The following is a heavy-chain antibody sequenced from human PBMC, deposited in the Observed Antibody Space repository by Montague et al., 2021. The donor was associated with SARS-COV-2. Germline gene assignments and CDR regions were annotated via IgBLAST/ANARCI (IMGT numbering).Heavy chain of an antibody. J-gene: IGHJ6*02. Sequence: SLRLSCAASGFTVSSNYMSWVRQAPGKGLEWVSDIYSGGSTYYADSVKGRFTISRDNSKNTVYLQMNSLRAEDTAVYYCARDTPKQLNYYYGMDVWGQGTT. CDR1: GFTVSSNY. CDR2: IYSGGST. D-gene: IGHD6-13*01. V-gene: IGHV3-66*01. CDR3: ARDTPKQLNYYYGMDV.